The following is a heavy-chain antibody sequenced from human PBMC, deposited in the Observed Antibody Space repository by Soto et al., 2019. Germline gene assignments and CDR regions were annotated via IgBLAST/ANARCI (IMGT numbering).Heavy chain of an antibody. CDR2: ISSSGNTV. D-gene: IGHD2-2*01. CDR3: VRYCSSTLCNGVATRTFDY. Sequence: GGSLRLSCAASRFTFSTYEMIWVRQAPGKGLEWVSYISSSGNTVYYADSVKGRFTISRDNTRNSLYLQMNSLRDEDTALYYCVRYCSSTLCNGVATRTFDYWGQGTLVTSPQ. J-gene: IGHJ4*02. V-gene: IGHV3-48*03. CDR1: RFTFSTYE.